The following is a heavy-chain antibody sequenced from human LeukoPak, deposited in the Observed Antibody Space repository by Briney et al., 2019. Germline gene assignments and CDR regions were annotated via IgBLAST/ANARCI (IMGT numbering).Heavy chain of an antibody. CDR2: IKQDGFEK. Sequence: GGSMRLSSAASGFTFSNFWMSWVRQAPGKGLEWVANIKQDGFEKYYVDSVRGRFTISRDNAKNSLSLQMNSLRAEDTAVYYCARDGCTSTTCSTLGGFSSWGQGTLVTVSS. V-gene: IGHV3-7*01. CDR3: ARDGCTSTTCSTLGGFSS. D-gene: IGHD2-2*01. J-gene: IGHJ5*02. CDR1: GFTFSNFW.